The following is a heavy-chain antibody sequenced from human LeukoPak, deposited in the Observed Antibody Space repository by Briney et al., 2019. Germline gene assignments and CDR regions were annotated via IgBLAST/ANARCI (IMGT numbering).Heavy chain of an antibody. CDR3: AREPLTPEEAFDI. J-gene: IGHJ3*02. Sequence: ASVKVSCKTSGYTFSDYYIHWIRQAPGQGLEWVGWINPNSGDTDYAQKFQGRVTVTRDTSISTAYMELSSLRSEDTAVYYCAREPLTPEEAFDIWGQGTMVTVSS. D-gene: IGHD1-14*01. CDR1: GYTFSDYY. CDR2: INPNSGDT. V-gene: IGHV1-2*02.